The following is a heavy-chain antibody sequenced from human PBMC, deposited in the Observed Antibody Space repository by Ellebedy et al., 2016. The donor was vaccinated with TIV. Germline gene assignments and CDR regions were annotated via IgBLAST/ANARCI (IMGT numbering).Heavy chain of an antibody. V-gene: IGHV1-46*04. CDR3: ARGGVSRLQNLDY. D-gene: IGHD5-24*01. Sequence: ASVKVSCKASGYTFTSYYMHWVRQAPGQGLEWMGIINPSGGSTSYAQKLQGRVTMTRDTSTSTVYMELSSLRSDDRALYYCARGGVSRLQNLDYWGQGTLVTVSS. CDR2: INPSGGST. CDR1: GYTFTSYY. J-gene: IGHJ4*02.